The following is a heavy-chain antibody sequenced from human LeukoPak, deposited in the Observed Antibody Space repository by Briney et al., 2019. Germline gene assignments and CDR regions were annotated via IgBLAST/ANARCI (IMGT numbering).Heavy chain of an antibody. CDR1: GGSISSSSDY. CDR3: ARLQVAGSEALDY. J-gene: IGHJ4*02. D-gene: IGHD6-19*01. Sequence: SETLSLTCTVSGGSISSSSDYWGWIRQPPGKGLEWIGRIYYSGSTYYNPSLKSRVTISVDTSKNQFSLKLSSVTAADTAVYYCARLQVAGSEALDYWGQGTLVTVSS. V-gene: IGHV4-39*01. CDR2: IYYSGST.